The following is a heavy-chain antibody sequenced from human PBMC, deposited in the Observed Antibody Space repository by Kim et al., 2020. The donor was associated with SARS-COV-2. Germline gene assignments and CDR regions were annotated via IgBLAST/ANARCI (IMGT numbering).Heavy chain of an antibody. J-gene: IGHJ5*02. CDR1: GYTLTELS. CDR3: ATASPGGYYYDSSGPNPNWFDP. V-gene: IGHV1-24*01. Sequence: ASVKVSCKVSGYTLTELSMHWVRQAPGKGLEWMGGFDLEDGETIYAQKFQGRVTMTEDTSTDTAYMELSSLRSEDTAVYYCATASPGGYYYDSSGPNPNWFDPWGQGTLVTVSS. D-gene: IGHD3-22*01. CDR2: FDLEDGET.